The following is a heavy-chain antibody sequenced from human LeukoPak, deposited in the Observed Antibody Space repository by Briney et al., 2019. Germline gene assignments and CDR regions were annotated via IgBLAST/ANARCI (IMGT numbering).Heavy chain of an antibody. J-gene: IGHJ6*02. Sequence: PGGSLRLSWAASVLTFSSYSLNWVRQAPWKGLEWVSSISSSSSYIYYADSVKGRFTISRDNAKNSLYLQMSNLRAEDTAVYFCARGGGLDVWGQGATVTVSS. D-gene: IGHD3-16*01. CDR2: ISSSSSYI. CDR3: ARGGGLDV. V-gene: IGHV3-21*04. CDR1: VLTFSSYS.